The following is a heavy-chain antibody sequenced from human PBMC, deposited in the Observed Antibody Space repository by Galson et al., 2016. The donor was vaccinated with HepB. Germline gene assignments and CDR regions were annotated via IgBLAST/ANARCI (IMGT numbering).Heavy chain of an antibody. D-gene: IGHD3-10*01. CDR3: ARDYYGSGGGLGY. J-gene: IGHJ4*02. V-gene: IGHV1-69*13. Sequence: SVKVSCKASGGTFNSYDFSWVRPAPGQGLEWMGGIIPLFGTANYAQKFQGRLTITADESTTTVYMDLSSLRSQDTAVYFCARDYYGSGGGLGYWGQGTLVTVSS. CDR1: GGTFNSYD. CDR2: IIPLFGTA.